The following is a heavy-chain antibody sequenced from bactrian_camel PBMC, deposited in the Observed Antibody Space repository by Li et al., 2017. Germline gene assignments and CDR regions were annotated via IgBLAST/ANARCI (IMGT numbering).Heavy chain of an antibody. CDR1: GFTFSSYA. Sequence: VQLVESGGGLVQPGGFLRLSCTASGFTFSSYAMSWVRQAPGKGLEWVSVISSGGGVTYYSDSVMGRFTISIDHAKKTVYLQMNSLKPDDTALYYCAGDGSVWYWSVYWGQGTQVTVS. J-gene: IGHJ4*01. CDR3: AGDGSVWYWSVY. CDR2: ISSGGGVT. D-gene: IGHD1*01. V-gene: IGHV3S40*01.